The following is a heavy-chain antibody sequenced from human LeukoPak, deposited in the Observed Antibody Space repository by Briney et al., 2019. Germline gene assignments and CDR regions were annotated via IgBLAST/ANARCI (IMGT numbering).Heavy chain of an antibody. Sequence: GESLKISCKGSGYSLTSYWIGWVRQMPGKGLEWMGIIYPGDSDTRYSPSFQGQVTISADKSISTAYLQWSSLKASDTAMYYCARHRTSRWGSIAEANLWGQGTLVTVSS. J-gene: IGHJ4*02. CDR2: IYPGDSDT. D-gene: IGHD6-19*01. CDR3: ARHRTSRWGSIAEANL. V-gene: IGHV5-51*01. CDR1: GYSLTSYW.